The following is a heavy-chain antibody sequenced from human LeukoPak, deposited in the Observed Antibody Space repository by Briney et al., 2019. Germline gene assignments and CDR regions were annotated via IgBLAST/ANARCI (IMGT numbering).Heavy chain of an antibody. CDR3: ARDRGIAVAGDFDY. J-gene: IGHJ4*02. Sequence: GASVKVSCKASGGTFSSYAVSWVRQAPGQGLEWMGGIIPIFGTANYAQKFQGRVTMTTDTSTSTAYMELRSLRSDDTAVYYCARDRGIAVAGDFDYWGQGTLVTVSS. D-gene: IGHD6-19*01. V-gene: IGHV1-69*05. CDR1: GGTFSSYA. CDR2: IIPIFGTA.